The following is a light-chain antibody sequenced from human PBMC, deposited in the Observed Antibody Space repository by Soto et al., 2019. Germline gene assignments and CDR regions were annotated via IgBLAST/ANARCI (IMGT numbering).Light chain of an antibody. CDR1: SSDIGIYNY. Sequence: QSALTQPASVSGSPGQSITISCTGTSSDIGIYNYVSWYQQHPGKAPKLMIYEVNNRPSGVSNRFSGSKSGNTASLIISGLQAEDEAHYYCSSFTTTSTLLFGTGTKLTVL. V-gene: IGLV2-14*01. CDR2: EVN. J-gene: IGLJ1*01. CDR3: SSFTTTSTLL.